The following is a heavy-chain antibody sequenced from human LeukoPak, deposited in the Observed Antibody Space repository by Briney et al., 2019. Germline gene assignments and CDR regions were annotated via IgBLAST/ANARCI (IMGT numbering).Heavy chain of an antibody. Sequence: GGSLRLSCAASGFTFSSYAMHWVRQAPGKGLEWVSAISGSGGSTYYADSVKGRFTISRDNSKNTLYLQMNSLRAEDTAVYYCAKFSYCSSTSCFDWDYYYGMDVWGKGTTVTVSS. CDR2: ISGSGGST. J-gene: IGHJ6*04. CDR1: GFTFSSYA. V-gene: IGHV3-23*01. CDR3: AKFSYCSSTSCFDWDYYYGMDV. D-gene: IGHD2-2*01.